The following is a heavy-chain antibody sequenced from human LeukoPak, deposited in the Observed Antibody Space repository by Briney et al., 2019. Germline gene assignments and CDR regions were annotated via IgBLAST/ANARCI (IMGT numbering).Heavy chain of an antibody. V-gene: IGHV4-38-2*02. CDR3: ARVQLAAAGDWSSYKWFDP. D-gene: IGHD6-13*01. Sequence: PSETLSLTCTVSGYSISSGYYWGWIRQPPGKGLEWIGSIYHSGSTYYNPSLKSRVTISVDTSKNQFSLKVTSVTAADTAVYYCARVQLAAAGDWSSYKWFDPWGQGTLVTVSS. CDR1: GYSISSGYY. CDR2: IYHSGST. J-gene: IGHJ5*02.